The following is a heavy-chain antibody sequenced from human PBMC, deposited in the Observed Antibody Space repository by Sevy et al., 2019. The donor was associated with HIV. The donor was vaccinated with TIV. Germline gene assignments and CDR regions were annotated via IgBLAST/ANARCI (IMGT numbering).Heavy chain of an antibody. CDR2: IKSEFDGGAI. CDR1: GFTFSSAW. D-gene: IGHD5-12*01. Sequence: GGSLRLSCTASGFTFSSAWMSWVRQAPGKGLEWVGRIKSEFDGGAIDYAAPVKGRFTISREDSKNTVYLQMNSLKTEDTAVYYLITDPAYRGYDEEVINYYFYGMDVWGQGTTVTVSS. V-gene: IGHV3-15*01. CDR3: ITDPAYRGYDEEVINYYFYGMDV. J-gene: IGHJ6*02.